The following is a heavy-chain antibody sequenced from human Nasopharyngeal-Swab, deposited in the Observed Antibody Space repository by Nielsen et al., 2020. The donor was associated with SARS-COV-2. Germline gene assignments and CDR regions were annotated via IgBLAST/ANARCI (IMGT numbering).Heavy chain of an antibody. Sequence: SVKVSCKTSGGTFSSYAISWVRQAPGQGLEWMGRIIPILGIANYAQKFQGRVTITADKSTSTAYMELSSLRSEDTAVYYCARRSYCGGDCYWYFDLWGRGTLVTVSS. CDR3: ARRSYCGGDCYWYFDL. CDR2: IIPILGIA. CDR1: GGTFSSYA. V-gene: IGHV1-69*04. J-gene: IGHJ2*01. D-gene: IGHD2-21*02.